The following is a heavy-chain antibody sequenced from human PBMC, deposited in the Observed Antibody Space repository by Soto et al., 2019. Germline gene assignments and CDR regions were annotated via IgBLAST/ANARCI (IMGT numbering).Heavy chain of an antibody. Sequence: KTSETLSLTCTVSGGSISSYYWSWIRQPPGKGLEWIGYIYYSGSTNYNPSLKSRVTISVDTSKNQFSLKLSSVTAADTAVYYCARARGGAGYFDYWGQGTLVTVSS. J-gene: IGHJ4*02. CDR2: IYYSGST. D-gene: IGHD6-19*01. CDR1: GGSISSYY. V-gene: IGHV4-59*01. CDR3: ARARGGAGYFDY.